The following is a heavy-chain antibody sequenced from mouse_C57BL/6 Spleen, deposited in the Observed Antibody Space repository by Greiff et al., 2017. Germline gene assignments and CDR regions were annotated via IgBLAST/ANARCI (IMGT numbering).Heavy chain of an antibody. Sequence: QVQLQQPGAELVMPGASVKLSCKASGYTFTSYWMHWVKQRPGQGLEWIGEIDPSDSYTNYKQKFKGKSTLTVDKSSSTAYMQRSSLTSEDSAVYYCARGYSNYPDYWGQGTTLTVSS. V-gene: IGHV1-69*01. D-gene: IGHD2-5*01. CDR2: IDPSDSYT. CDR3: ARGYSNYPDY. J-gene: IGHJ2*01. CDR1: GYTFTSYW.